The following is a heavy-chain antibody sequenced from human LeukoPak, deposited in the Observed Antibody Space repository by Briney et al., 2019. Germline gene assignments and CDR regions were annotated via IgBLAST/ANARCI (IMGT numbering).Heavy chain of an antibody. J-gene: IGHJ4*02. D-gene: IGHD3-16*02. V-gene: IGHV3-33*01. CDR2: IWYDGSNK. Sequence: GGSLRPSCAASGFTFSSYGMHWVRQAPGKGLEWVAVIWYDGSNKYYADSVKGRFTISRDNSKNTLYLQMNSLRAEDTAVYYCARGYDYVWGSYRTFDYWGQGTLVTVSS. CDR1: GFTFSSYG. CDR3: ARGYDYVWGSYRTFDY.